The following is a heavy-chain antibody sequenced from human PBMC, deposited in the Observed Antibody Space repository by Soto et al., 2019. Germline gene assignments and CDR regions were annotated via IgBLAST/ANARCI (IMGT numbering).Heavy chain of an antibody. CDR3: ARDRTGYSSSTDAFDI. V-gene: IGHV3-21*01. CDR1: GFTFSSYS. Sequence: GGSLRLSCAASGFTFSSYSMNWVRQAPGKGLEWVSSISSSSSYIYYADSVKGRFTISRDNAKNSLYLQMNSLRAEDTAVYYCARDRTGYSSSTDAFDIWGQGTMVTVSS. J-gene: IGHJ3*02. D-gene: IGHD6-13*01. CDR2: ISSSSSYI.